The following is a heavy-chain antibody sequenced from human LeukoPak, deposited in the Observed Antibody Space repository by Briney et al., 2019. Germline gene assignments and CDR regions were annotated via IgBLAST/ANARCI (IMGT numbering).Heavy chain of an antibody. D-gene: IGHD3-10*01. CDR2: IYYSGST. V-gene: IGHV4-59*08. CDR1: GGSISSYY. J-gene: IGHJ4*02. CDR3: ARIFGGYYYNFDY. Sequence: SETLSLTCTVSGGSISSYYWSWIRQPPGKGLEWIGYIYYSGSTNYNPSLKSRVTISVDTSKNQFSLKLSSVTAADTAVYYCARIFGGYYYNFDYWGQGTLVTVSS.